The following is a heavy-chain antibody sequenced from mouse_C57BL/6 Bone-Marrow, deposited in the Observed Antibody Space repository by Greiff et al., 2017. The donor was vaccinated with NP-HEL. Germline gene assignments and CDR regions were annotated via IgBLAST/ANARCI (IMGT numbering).Heavy chain of an antibody. CDR3: ARKGARRVDY. Sequence: VQLQQPGAELVRPGTSVKLSCKASGYTFTSHWMHWVKQRPGQGLEWIGVIDPSDSYTNYNQKFKGKATLTVDTSSSTAYMQLSSLTSEDSAVYYCARKGARRVDYWGQGTTRTVSS. J-gene: IGHJ2*01. CDR1: GYTFTSHW. CDR2: IDPSDSYT. V-gene: IGHV1-59*01.